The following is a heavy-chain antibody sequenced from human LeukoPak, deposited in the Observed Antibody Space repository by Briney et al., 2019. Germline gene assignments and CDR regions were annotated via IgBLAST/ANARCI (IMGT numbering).Heavy chain of an antibody. CDR2: IKQDGSEK. D-gene: IGHD3-10*01. V-gene: IGHV3-7*01. CDR3: ARDSGYYGSGSYYSTPTAYYFDY. Sequence: GGSRRLSCAASGFTFSSYWMSWVRQAPGKGLEWVANIKQDGSEKYYVDSVKGRFTISRDNAKNSLYLQMNSLRAEDTAVYYCARDSGYYGSGSYYSTPTAYYFDYWGQGTLVTVSS. J-gene: IGHJ4*02. CDR1: GFTFSSYW.